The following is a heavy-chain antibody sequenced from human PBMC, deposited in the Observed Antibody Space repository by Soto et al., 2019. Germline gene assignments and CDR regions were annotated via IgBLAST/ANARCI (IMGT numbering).Heavy chain of an antibody. CDR2: KSYDGNKK. D-gene: IGHD5-18*01. J-gene: IGHJ5*02. CDR3: VREGSYGPYNWFDP. Sequence: PGGSLRLSCVASGFIFSDYTMNWVRQAPGKGLEWVAAKSYDGNKKDYADSVKGRFTISRDDSNNTLHLQMHSLRVEDTGVYYCVREGSYGPYNWFDPWGRGTLVTVSS. CDR1: GFIFSDYT. V-gene: IGHV3-30-3*01.